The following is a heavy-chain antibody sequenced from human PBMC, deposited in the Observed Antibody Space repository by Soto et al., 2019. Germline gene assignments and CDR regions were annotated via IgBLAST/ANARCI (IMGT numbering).Heavy chain of an antibody. Sequence: QVHLVQSGAEVKKPGASVKVSCKGSGYTFTSYGITWVRQAPGQGLEWMGWISAHNGNTNYAQKLQGRVTVTRDTSTSTAYMELRSLGSYDTDVYYCARGRYGDYWGQGALVTVSS. CDR2: ISAHNGNT. D-gene: IGHD1-1*01. J-gene: IGHJ4*02. V-gene: IGHV1-18*01. CDR3: ARGRYGDY. CDR1: GYTFTSYG.